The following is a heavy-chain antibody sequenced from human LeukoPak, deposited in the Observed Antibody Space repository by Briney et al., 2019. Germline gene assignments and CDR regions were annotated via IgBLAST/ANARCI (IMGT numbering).Heavy chain of an antibody. V-gene: IGHV3-23*01. J-gene: IGHJ4*02. Sequence: GGSLTLSCAASGFTFSSYAMSWVRQAPGKGLEWVSAISGSGGSTYYADSVKGRFTISRDNSKKTLYLQMNSLRAEDTAVYYCAKDQESITMIVVVTLDYWGQGTLVTVSS. CDR1: GFTFSSYA. D-gene: IGHD3-22*01. CDR2: ISGSGGST. CDR3: AKDQESITMIVVVTLDY.